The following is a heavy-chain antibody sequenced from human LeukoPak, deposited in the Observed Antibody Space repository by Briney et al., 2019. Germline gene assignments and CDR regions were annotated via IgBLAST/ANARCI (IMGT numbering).Heavy chain of an antibody. CDR3: AKDDAWGRYKD. V-gene: IGHV3-23*01. CDR1: GFTFSSYD. Sequence: PGGSLRLSCAASGFTFSSYDMYWVRQAPGKGLEWVSGISPSGGITYYTDSVKGRFTISRDNSKNTVSLQMNSLRGDDTAVYYCAKDDAWGRYKDWGQGTLVTVSS. J-gene: IGHJ1*01. CDR2: ISPSGGIT. D-gene: IGHD3-16*01.